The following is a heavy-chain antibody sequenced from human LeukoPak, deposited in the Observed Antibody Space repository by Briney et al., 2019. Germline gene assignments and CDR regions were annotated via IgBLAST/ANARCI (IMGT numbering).Heavy chain of an antibody. CDR1: GFTFSLHW. D-gene: IGHD5-18*01. Sequence: GGSVRLSCAVSGFTFSLHWRSWLRQAPGKGLEWVANINEDGSEKYYVDSVRGRFTVSRGNAKNLLYLQMNSLRAEDTAVYYCASLDGYGYWGQETLVTVSS. J-gene: IGHJ4*02. V-gene: IGHV3-7*01. CDR3: ASLDGYGY. CDR2: INEDGSEK.